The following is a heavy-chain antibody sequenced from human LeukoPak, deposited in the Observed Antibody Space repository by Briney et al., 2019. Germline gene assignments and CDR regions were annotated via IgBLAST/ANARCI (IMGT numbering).Heavy chain of an antibody. V-gene: IGHV3-23*01. J-gene: IGHJ4*02. CDR2: ISDRGGRT. CDR1: GITLSNYG. Sequence: RPGGSLRLSCVVSGITLSNYGMSWVRQAPGKGLEWVAGISDRGGRTNYADSVKGRFTISRDNPKNTLYLQMNSLRAEDTAVYFCAKRGVVIRVILVGFHKEAYYFDSWGQGALVTVSS. D-gene: IGHD3-22*01. CDR3: AKRGVVIRVILVGFHKEAYYFDS.